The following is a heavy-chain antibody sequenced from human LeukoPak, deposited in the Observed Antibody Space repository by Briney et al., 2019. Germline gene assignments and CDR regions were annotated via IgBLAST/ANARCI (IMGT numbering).Heavy chain of an antibody. CDR2: ISYDGSNK. CDR3: ARDPLYCSSTSCYPRKYFDY. D-gene: IGHD2-2*01. J-gene: IGHJ4*02. V-gene: IGHV3-30*03. Sequence: GGSLRLSCAASGFTFSSYGMHWVRQAPGKGLEWVAVISYDGSNKYYADSVKGRFTISRDNSKNTLYLQMNSLRAEDTAVYYCARDPLYCSSTSCYPRKYFDYWGQGTLVTVSS. CDR1: GFTFSSYG.